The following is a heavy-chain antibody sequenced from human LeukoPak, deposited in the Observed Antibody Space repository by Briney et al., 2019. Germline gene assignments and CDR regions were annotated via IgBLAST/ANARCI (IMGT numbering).Heavy chain of an antibody. V-gene: IGHV3-7*01. CDR3: ARGVRGVIIDY. CDR1: GFTFSSYW. Sequence: GGSLRLSCAASGFTFSSYWMSWVRQAPGKGLEWVANIRHDGSEKHCVDSVKGRFTISRDNAKNSLYLQMSSLRAEDTAVYYCARGVRGVIIDYWGQGTLVTVSS. J-gene: IGHJ4*02. D-gene: IGHD3-10*02. CDR2: IRHDGSEK.